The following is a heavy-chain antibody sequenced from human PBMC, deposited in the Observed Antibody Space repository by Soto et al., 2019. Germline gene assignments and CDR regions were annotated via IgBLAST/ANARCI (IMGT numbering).Heavy chain of an antibody. CDR3: AKARPPDGPRPFDP. J-gene: IGHJ5*02. D-gene: IGHD2-8*01. CDR1: GFTFSSYS. V-gene: IGHV3-48*02. CDR2: ISSSSSTI. Sequence: GGSLRLSCAASGFTFSSYSMNWVRQAPGKGLEWVSYISSSSSTIYYADSVKGRFTISRDNAKNSLYLQMNSLRDEDAAVYYWAKARPPDGPRPFDPSGQGTLVTLSS.